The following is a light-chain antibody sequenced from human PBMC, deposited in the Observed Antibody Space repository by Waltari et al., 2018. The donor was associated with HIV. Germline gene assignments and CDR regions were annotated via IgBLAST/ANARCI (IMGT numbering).Light chain of an antibody. CDR2: WAS. CDR3: MQALQSPRT. CDR1: QRLLHTDVLTY. Sequence: ENALTQSPLPLPVTPREPASTLCSSSQRLLHTDVLTYLHWYLQTPGQSPQLLIYWASNRASGVPDRFSGSGSGTYFTLRISRVEPEDVGLYYYMQALQSPRTFGQGTKVDIK. J-gene: IGKJ1*01. V-gene: IGKV2-28*01.